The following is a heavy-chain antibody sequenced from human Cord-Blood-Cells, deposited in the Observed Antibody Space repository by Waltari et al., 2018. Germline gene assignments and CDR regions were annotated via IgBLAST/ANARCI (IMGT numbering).Heavy chain of an antibody. CDR1: GGSFSGYY. CDR3: ARGRSGYYYPDY. D-gene: IGHD3-3*01. CDR2: INHSEST. J-gene: IGHJ4*02. V-gene: IGHV4-34*01. Sequence: QVQLQQWGAGLLKPSETLSLTCAVYGGSFSGYYWSWIRQPPGKGLEWIGEINHSESTNYNPSLKSRVTISVDTSKNQFSLKLSSVTAADTAVYYCARGRSGYYYPDYWGQGTLVTVSS.